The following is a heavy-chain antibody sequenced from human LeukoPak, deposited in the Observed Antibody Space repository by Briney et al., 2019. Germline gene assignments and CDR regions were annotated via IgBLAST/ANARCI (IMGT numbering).Heavy chain of an antibody. D-gene: IGHD2-15*01. J-gene: IGHJ6*02. V-gene: IGHV3-23*01. Sequence: GGSLRLSCAASGFTFSYYAMSWVRQAPGKGLEWVSSITGSGDTTYYADSLKGRFTISRDNSKNTLYLQMNSLRTEDTAVYYCARDRWELLSNSYHYCGLDVWGQGTTVTVSS. CDR3: ARDRWELLSNSYHYCGLDV. CDR1: GFTFSYYA. CDR2: ITGSGDTT.